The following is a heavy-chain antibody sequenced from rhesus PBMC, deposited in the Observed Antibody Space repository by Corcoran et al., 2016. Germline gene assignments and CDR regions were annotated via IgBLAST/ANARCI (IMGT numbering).Heavy chain of an antibody. Sequence: QLQLQESGPGLVKPSETLSLTCAVSGGSISSNYWSWIRQPPGKGREWIGRIYGGGRSTDSNPSLKSRVTISTDTSKNQFSLKLGSVTAADTAVYYCAATYYNFWTGPIGYFDYWGQGVLVTVSS. CDR1: GGSISSNY. D-gene: IGHD3-3*01. J-gene: IGHJ4*01. V-gene: IGHV4-173*01. CDR2: IYGGGRST. CDR3: AATYYNFWTGPIGYFDY.